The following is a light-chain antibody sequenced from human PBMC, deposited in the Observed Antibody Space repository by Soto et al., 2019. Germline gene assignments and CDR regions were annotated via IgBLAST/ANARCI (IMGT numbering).Light chain of an antibody. J-gene: IGKJ2*01. CDR1: QSVSRN. CDR3: QQYNNCTPIT. V-gene: IGKV3-15*01. CDR2: GAS. Sequence: EIVMTQSPATLSVSPGERATLSCRASQSVSRNLAWYQQKPGQAPRLLIYGASTRATGIPARFSGSGSGTEFTLTISSLQSEDVAVYYCQQYNNCTPITFGQGTKLEIK.